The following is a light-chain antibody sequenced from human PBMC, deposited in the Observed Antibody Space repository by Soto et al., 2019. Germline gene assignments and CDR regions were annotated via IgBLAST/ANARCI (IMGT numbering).Light chain of an antibody. V-gene: IGLV2-14*01. Sequence: QSALTQPASVSGSPGQSITISCTGTSSDVGGYNYVSWYQQYPGKAPKLMIYDVSNRPSGVSYRFSGSKSGNTASLTISGLQAEDEADYYCNSYRSGSTYVFGTGTKVTVL. CDR2: DVS. CDR3: NSYRSGSTYV. J-gene: IGLJ1*01. CDR1: SSDVGGYNY.